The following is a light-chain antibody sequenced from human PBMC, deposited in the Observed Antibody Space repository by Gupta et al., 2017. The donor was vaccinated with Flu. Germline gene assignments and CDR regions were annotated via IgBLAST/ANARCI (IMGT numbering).Light chain of an antibody. CDR2: KAS. CDR3: QQDNSYPWT. J-gene: IGKJ2*02. Sequence: DIQMTQSPSTLSASVGDRVTITCRASHSISSWLAWYQQKPGKAPKLLIYKASSLQRGVPSRFSGSGSGTEFTLTISSLQPDDFATYYCQQDNSYPWTFGQGTKMEIK. V-gene: IGKV1-5*03. CDR1: HSISSW.